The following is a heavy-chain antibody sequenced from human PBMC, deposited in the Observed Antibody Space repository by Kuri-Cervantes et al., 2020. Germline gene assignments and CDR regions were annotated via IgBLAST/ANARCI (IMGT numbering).Heavy chain of an antibody. CDR2: ISGSGGST. J-gene: IGHJ6*02. CDR3: AKLLRYYDRSGYYSRYYYYGMAV. CDR1: GFTFSSYA. D-gene: IGHD3-22*01. V-gene: IGHV3-23*01. Sequence: GESLKISFASSGFTFSSYAMSWVRQAPGKGLEWVSAISGSGGSTYYAESVKGRSTIPRDNSKYTLYLQMNSLRAEDPAVYYCAKLLRYYDRSGYYSRYYYYGMAVWGQGTTVTVSS.